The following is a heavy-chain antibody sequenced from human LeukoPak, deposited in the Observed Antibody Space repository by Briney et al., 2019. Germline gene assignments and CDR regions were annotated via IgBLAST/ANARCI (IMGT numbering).Heavy chain of an antibody. Sequence: AGGSLRLSCAASGFTFVTAWMNWVRQAPGKGLEGVGRIKSKSDGGTTDYAPPVIGRFTISRDDSKGTLYLQMNSLKMEDTAVYYCITGNYWGQGTLVTVSS. V-gene: IGHV3-15*01. CDR3: ITGNY. J-gene: IGHJ4*02. CDR2: IKSKSDGGTT. D-gene: IGHD3-10*01. CDR1: GFTFVTAW.